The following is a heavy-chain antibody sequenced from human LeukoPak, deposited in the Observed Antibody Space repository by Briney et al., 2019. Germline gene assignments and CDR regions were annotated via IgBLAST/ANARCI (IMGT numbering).Heavy chain of an antibody. D-gene: IGHD3-10*01. CDR3: ARHRATYYYGSGSYLGWFDP. CDR2: INHSGST. V-gene: IGHV4-34*01. CDR1: GGSSSGYY. J-gene: IGHJ5*02. Sequence: SETLSLTCAVYGGSSSGYYWSWIRQPPGKGLEWIGEINHSGSTNYNPSLKSRVTISVDTSKNQFSLKLSSVTAADTAVYYCARHRATYYYGSGSYLGWFDPWGQGTLVTVSS.